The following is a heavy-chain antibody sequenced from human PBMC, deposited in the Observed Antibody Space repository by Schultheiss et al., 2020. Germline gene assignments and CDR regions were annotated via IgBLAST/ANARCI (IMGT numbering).Heavy chain of an antibody. V-gene: IGHV3-30*03. CDR3: ARDVGWSGYYHEA. D-gene: IGHD3-3*01. CDR1: GFTFSSYW. Sequence: GGSLRLSCAASGFTFSSYWMSWVRQAPGKGLEWVAVISYDGSNKYYADSVKGRFTISRDNSKNTLYLQMDSLSVEDTAMYYCARDVGWSGYYHEAWGQGTLVTVSS. J-gene: IGHJ5*02. CDR2: ISYDGSNK.